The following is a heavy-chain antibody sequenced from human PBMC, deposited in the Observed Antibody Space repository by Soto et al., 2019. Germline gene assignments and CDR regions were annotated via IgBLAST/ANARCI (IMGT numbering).Heavy chain of an antibody. Sequence: GGSLRLSCSASGFTFSSYAMHWVRQAPGKGLEYVSAISSNGGSTYYADSVKGRFTISRDNSKNTLYLQMSSLRAEDTAVYYCVKGVGQFVRVNWFDPWGQGTLVTVSS. CDR2: ISSNGGST. V-gene: IGHV3-64D*06. CDR1: GFTFSSYA. J-gene: IGHJ5*02. D-gene: IGHD6-6*01. CDR3: VKGVGQFVRVNWFDP.